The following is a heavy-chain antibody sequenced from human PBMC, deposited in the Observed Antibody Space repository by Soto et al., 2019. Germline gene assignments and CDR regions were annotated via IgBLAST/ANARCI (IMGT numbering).Heavy chain of an antibody. Sequence: GGSLRLSCAASGFSFGSYALSWVRQAPGKGLEWVSTISGSDGKTFYADSVKGRFSISRDTSQNTLYLQMNSLRADDTAIYYCARWSYLDYWGQGSRVTVSS. CDR1: GFSFGSYA. V-gene: IGHV3-23*01. CDR2: ISGSDGKT. J-gene: IGHJ4*02. CDR3: ARWSYLDY. D-gene: IGHD3-16*02.